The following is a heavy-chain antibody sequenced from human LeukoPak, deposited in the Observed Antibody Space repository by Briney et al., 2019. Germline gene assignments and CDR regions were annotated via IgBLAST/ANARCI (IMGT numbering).Heavy chain of an antibody. J-gene: IGHJ4*02. D-gene: IGHD6-13*01. CDR1: GYTFTGYY. CDR2: INPNSGGT. V-gene: IGHV1-2*06. CDR3: ATPGIAAAGTQMDFDY. Sequence: APVKVSCKASGYTFTGYYMHWVRQAPGQGLEWMGRINPNSGGTNYAQKFQGRVTMTRDTSISTAYMELSRLRSDDTAVYYCATPGIAAAGTQMDFDYWGQGTLVTVSS.